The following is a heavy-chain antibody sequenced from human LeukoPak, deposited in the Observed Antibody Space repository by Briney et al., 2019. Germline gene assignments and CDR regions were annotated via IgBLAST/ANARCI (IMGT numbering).Heavy chain of an antibody. J-gene: IGHJ5*02. Sequence: PSETLPLTCAVYGGSFSGYYWSWIRQPPGKGLEWIGEINHSGSTNYNPSLKSRVTISVDTSKNQFSLKLSSVTAADTAVYYCARHSFPLSHNWFDPWGQGTLVTVSS. V-gene: IGHV4-34*01. D-gene: IGHD2-15*01. CDR2: INHSGST. CDR3: ARHSFPLSHNWFDP. CDR1: GGSFSGYY.